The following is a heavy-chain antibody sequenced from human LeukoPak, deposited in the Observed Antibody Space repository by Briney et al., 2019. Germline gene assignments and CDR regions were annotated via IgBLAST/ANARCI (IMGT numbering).Heavy chain of an antibody. V-gene: IGHV4-39*07. J-gene: IGHJ6*03. D-gene: IGHD3-10*01. CDR1: GGSISNTHYY. CDR2: IHYSGTS. Sequence: SETLSLTCTVSGGSISNTHYYWGWIRQPPGKGLEWIGNIHYSGTSFYNPSLKSRVTISVDTSKNQFSLKLSSVTAADTAVYYCARELGGAYGSGSSDYYYYMDVWGKGTTVTVSS. CDR3: ARELGGAYGSGSSDYYYYMDV.